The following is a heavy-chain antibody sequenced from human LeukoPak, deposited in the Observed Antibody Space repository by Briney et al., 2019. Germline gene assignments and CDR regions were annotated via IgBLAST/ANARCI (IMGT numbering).Heavy chain of an antibody. V-gene: IGHV4-34*01. CDR3: ARARQPYRGMDV. Sequence: SETLSLTCAVYGGSFSGYYWSWIRQPPGKGLEWIGEINHSGSTNYNPSLKSRVTISVDTSKNQFSLKLSSVTAADTAVYYCARARQPYRGMDVWGQGTTVTVSS. CDR2: INHSGST. J-gene: IGHJ6*02. CDR1: GGSFSGYY. D-gene: IGHD3-16*01.